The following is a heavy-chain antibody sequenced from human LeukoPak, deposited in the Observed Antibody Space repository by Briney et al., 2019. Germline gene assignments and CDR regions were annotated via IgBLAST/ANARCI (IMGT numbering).Heavy chain of an antibody. J-gene: IGHJ4*02. CDR3: ARSVQQLAYYFDY. D-gene: IGHD6-13*01. Sequence: PGGPLRLSCAASGFTFSSHAMHWVRQAPGKGLERVAVISYDGSNKYYADSVKGRFTISRDNSKNTLYLQMNSLRAEDTAVYYCARSVQQLAYYFDYWGQGTLVTVSS. CDR1: GFTFSSHA. V-gene: IGHV3-30-3*01. CDR2: ISYDGSNK.